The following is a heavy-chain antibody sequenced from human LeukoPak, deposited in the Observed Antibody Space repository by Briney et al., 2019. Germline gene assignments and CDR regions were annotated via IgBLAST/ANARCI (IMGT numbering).Heavy chain of an antibody. CDR3: ARDGRATVVTPERAFDI. CDR2: ISYSGTT. Sequence: PSETLSLTCTVSGVSVSSGSYYWSWIRQPPGKGLEWIGQISYSGTTNYNPSLKSRVTISVDTSKNQFSLKLTFVTAADTAVYYCARDGRATVVTPERAFDIWGQGTMVTVSS. D-gene: IGHD4-23*01. CDR1: GVSVSSGSYY. V-gene: IGHV4-61*01. J-gene: IGHJ3*02.